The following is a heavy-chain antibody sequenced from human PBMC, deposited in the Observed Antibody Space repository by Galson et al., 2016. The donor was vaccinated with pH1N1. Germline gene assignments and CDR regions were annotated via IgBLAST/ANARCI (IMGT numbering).Heavy chain of an antibody. CDR1: GGTFSTYA. V-gene: IGHV1-69*10. CDR2: IIPIIGIT. CDR3: ARKTLSNQDRNFFKYGMDV. J-gene: IGHJ6*02. D-gene: IGHD2-2*01. Sequence: SVKVSCKASGGTFSTYAISWVRQDSGQGLEWMGGIIPIIGITNYAQRFQGRVTITADISTSTAYMELTSLRSEDTAVYYCARKTLSNQDRNFFKYGMDVWGQGTTVTVSS.